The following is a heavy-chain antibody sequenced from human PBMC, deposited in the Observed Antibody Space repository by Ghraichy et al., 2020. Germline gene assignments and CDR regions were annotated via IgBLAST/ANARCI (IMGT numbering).Heavy chain of an antibody. CDR1: GGTFNKYA. CDR3: AGEGVEWLADS. J-gene: IGHJ4*02. CDR2: IIHSLGVA. D-gene: IGHD6-19*01. Sequence: SVKVSCKTSGGTFNKYAISWVRQAPGQGLEWMGRIIHSLGVANYARKFQDRLTITADTSTSTAFMELNSLKSDDTAIYYCAGEGVEWLADSWGQGTPVTVSS. V-gene: IGHV1-69*04.